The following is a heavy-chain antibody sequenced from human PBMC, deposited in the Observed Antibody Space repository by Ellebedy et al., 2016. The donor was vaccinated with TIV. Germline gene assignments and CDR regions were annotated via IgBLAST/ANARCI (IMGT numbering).Heavy chain of an antibody. CDR3: ARLGMGSGWYGEGWFDP. CDR2: IYPGDSDT. CDR1: GYSFTSYW. J-gene: IGHJ5*02. D-gene: IGHD6-19*01. Sequence: GGSLRLSXKGSGYSFTSYWIGWVRQMPGKGLEWMGIIYPGDSDTRYSPSFQGQVTISADKSISTAYLQWSSLKASDTAMYYCARLGMGSGWYGEGWFDPWGQGTLVTVSS. V-gene: IGHV5-51*01.